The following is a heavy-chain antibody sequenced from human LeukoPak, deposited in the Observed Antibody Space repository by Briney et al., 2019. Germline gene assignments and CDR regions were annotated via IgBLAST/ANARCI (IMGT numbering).Heavy chain of an antibody. CDR3: ARDGSGTNLFDVGWFDS. D-gene: IGHD1-26*01. J-gene: IGHJ5*01. CDR1: GFTFSSYA. V-gene: IGHV3-30*10. CDR2: ISNDVSYN. Sequence: GGSLRLSCAASGFTFSSYAMHWVRQVPGKGLEWVAFISNDVSYNYCTDSVKGRFNISRDNSENTLYLQMNSLRPDDTAVYYCARDGSGTNLFDVGWFDSWGQGTLVTVSS.